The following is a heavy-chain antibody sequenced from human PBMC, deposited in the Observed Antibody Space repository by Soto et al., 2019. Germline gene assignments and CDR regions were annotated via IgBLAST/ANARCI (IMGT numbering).Heavy chain of an antibody. J-gene: IGHJ5*02. Sequence: QVQLQQWGAGLLKPSETLSLTCAVYGGSFSGHYWSWIRQPPGKVLEWIGEISHSGSTTYNPSLESRVDITVDTSMNQFSLKLNSVTAADTAVYYCARGPSLLLMGDSFAWGQGTLVTVSS. CDR1: GGSFSGHY. D-gene: IGHD2-8*01. CDR3: ARGPSLLLMGDSFA. CDR2: ISHSGST. V-gene: IGHV4-34*01.